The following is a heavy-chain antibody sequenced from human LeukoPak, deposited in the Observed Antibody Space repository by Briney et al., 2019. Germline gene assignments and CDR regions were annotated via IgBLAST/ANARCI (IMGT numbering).Heavy chain of an antibody. Sequence: PSETLSLTRTVSGDSITSHYWSWMRQPPGKGLEWIGYIYYSGSPNPIYNPSLKSRVTISLDTSKKQVSLRLNSVTAADTAVYYCARFTRVTDAFDVWGQGTMVTVSS. CDR3: ARFTRVTDAFDV. J-gene: IGHJ3*01. CDR1: GDSITSHY. CDR2: IYYSGSP. V-gene: IGHV4-59*11.